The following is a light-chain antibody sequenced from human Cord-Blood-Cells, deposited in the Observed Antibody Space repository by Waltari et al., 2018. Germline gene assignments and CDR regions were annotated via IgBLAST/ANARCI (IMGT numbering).Light chain of an antibody. Sequence: ATLSLSTGERDTLSCRARQSVSSYLAWYQQKPGQAPRLLIDDASNRATGIPARFSGSGSGTDFTLTISSLEPDDFAVYYCQQRSNWPLSFGAGAKVEIK. V-gene: IGKV3-11*01. CDR3: QQRSNWPLS. CDR2: DAS. CDR1: QSVSSY. J-gene: IGKJ3*01.